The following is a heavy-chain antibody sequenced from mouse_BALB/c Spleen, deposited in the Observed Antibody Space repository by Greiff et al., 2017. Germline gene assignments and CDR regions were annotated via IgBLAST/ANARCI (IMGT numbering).Heavy chain of an antibody. CDR3: AREKDGYYDYFDY. Sequence: EVHLVESGPELVKPGASIKISCKASGYSFTGYTMNWVKQSHGKNLEWIGLINPYNGGTSYNQKFKGKATLTVDKSSSTAYMELLSLTSEDSAVYYCAREKDGYYDYFDYWGQGTTLTVSS. D-gene: IGHD2-3*01. J-gene: IGHJ2*01. V-gene: IGHV1-18*01. CDR1: GYSFTGYT. CDR2: INPYNGGT.